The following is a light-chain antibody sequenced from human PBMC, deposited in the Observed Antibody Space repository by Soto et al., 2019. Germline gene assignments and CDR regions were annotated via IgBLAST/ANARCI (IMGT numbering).Light chain of an antibody. CDR3: SSYTTSTSYV. V-gene: IGLV2-14*01. CDR2: EVS. CDR1: SIDVGAYNF. J-gene: IGLJ1*01. Sequence: QSALTQPASVSGSPGQSITISFTGTSIDVGAYNFVSWYQQHPGKAPKLMISEVSDRPSGVSNRFSGSKSGNTASLTISGLQAEDEADYYCSSYTTSTSYVFGTGTKAIVL.